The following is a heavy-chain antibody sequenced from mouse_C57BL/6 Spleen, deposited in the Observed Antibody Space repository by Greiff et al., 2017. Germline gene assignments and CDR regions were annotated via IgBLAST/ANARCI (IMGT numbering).Heavy chain of an antibody. CDR1: GYAFSSSW. D-gene: IGHD1-1*01. CDR2: IYPGDGDT. CDR3: ARSEDYGSSYLDY. Sequence: VKLLESGPELVKPGASVKISCKASGYAFSSSWMNWVKQRPGKGLEWIGRIYPGDGDTNYNGKFKGKATLTADKSSSTAYMQLSSLTSEDSAVYFCARSEDYGSSYLDYWGQGTTLTVSS. J-gene: IGHJ2*01. V-gene: IGHV1-82*01.